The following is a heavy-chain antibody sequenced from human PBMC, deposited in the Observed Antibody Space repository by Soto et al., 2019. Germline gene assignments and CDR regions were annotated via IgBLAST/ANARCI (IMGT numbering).Heavy chain of an antibody. CDR3: ARVPRPYYYGSGSSNWFDH. D-gene: IGHD3-10*01. CDR2: ISYDGSNK. CDR1: GFTFSSYA. V-gene: IGHV3-30-3*01. Sequence: QVQLVASGGGVVQPGRSLRLSCAASGFTFSSYAMHWVRQAPDKGLEWVAVISYDGSNKYYADSVKGRFTISRDKANNTPYLQMNSLRAEDTAVYYCARVPRPYYYGSGSSNWFDHGGQGTLVTVSS. J-gene: IGHJ5*02.